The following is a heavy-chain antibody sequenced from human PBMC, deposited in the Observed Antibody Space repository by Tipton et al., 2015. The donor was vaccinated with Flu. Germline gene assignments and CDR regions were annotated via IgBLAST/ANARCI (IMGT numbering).Heavy chain of an antibody. V-gene: IGHV3-7*02. CDR3: ARAVGTSGAF. J-gene: IGHJ4*02. Sequence: QLVQSGAELKKPGESLKISCRGFGYGFSNYYIDWVRQMPGKGLEWMANINEDGSMRYYVDSVRGRFTISRDNAKNSLSLQMNSLSAEDTAVYYCARAVGTSGAFWGQGTLVTVSS. CDR1: GYGFSNYY. D-gene: IGHD1-26*01. CDR2: INEDGSMR.